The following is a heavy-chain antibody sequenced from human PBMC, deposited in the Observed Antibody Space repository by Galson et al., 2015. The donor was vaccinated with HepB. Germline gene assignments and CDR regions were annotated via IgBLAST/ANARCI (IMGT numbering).Heavy chain of an antibody. J-gene: IGHJ3*02. CDR1: GVSISSYY. CDR3: ARHITGSDAFDI. Sequence: ETLSLTCTVSGVSISSYYWSWIRQPPGKGLEWIGHIHYSGSTKYNASLKSRATMSVDTSKNQFSLKLISVTAADTAVYYCARHITGSDAFDIWGQGAMVTVSS. CDR2: IHYSGST. D-gene: IGHD1-20*01. V-gene: IGHV4-59*08.